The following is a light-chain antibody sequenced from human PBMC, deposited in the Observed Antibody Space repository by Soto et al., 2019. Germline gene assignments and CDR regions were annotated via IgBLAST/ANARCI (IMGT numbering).Light chain of an antibody. Sequence: DIVLTQSPLSLPVTPGEPASISCRSSQSLLHSNGNNHVDWYLQRPGQSPHLLLYLSSSRASGVPDRFRGSGSGTDFSLEISRVEAVDVGAYYCLQAAQSPLTFGQGTRLEI. J-gene: IGKJ5*01. CDR2: LSS. CDR3: LQAAQSPLT. V-gene: IGKV2-28*01. CDR1: QSLLHSNGNNH.